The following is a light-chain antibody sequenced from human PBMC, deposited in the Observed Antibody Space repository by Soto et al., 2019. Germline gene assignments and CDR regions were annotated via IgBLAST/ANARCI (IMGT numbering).Light chain of an antibody. CDR2: GAS. V-gene: IGKV3D-15*01. Sequence: EIVMTQSPVTLSVSPGERVTLSCRASQSVSSNLAWYQQKPGQAPWLLIFGASNRATGIPARFSGSGSGTEFTLTISSLQSEDLAVYYCQQFSSYPLTFGGGTKVEIK. J-gene: IGKJ4*01. CDR3: QQFSSYPLT. CDR1: QSVSSN.